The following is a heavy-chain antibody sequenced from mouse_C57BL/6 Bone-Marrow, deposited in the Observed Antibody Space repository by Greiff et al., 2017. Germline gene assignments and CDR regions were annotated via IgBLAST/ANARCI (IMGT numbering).Heavy chain of an antibody. CDR3: ARITTVVA. Sequence: VQLQQSGAELVKPGASVKLSCKASGYTFTSYWMQWVKQRPGQGLEWIGEIDPSDSYTNYNQKFKGKATLTVDTSSSTAYMQLSSLTSEDSAVYYCARITTVVAWGQGTSVTVSS. J-gene: IGHJ4*01. CDR1: GYTFTSYW. V-gene: IGHV1-50*01. CDR2: IDPSDSYT. D-gene: IGHD1-1*01.